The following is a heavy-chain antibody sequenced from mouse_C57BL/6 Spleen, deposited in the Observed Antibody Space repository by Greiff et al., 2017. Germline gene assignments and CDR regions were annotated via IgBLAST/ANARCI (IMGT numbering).Heavy chain of an antibody. V-gene: IGHV3-6*01. J-gene: IGHJ3*01. D-gene: IGHD2-14*01. CDR2: ISYDGSN. Sequence: DVQLQESGPGLVKPSQSLSLTCSVTGYSITSGYYWNWIRQFPGNKLEWMGYISYDGSNNYNPSLKNRISITRDTSKNQFFLKLNSVTTEDTATYYCARDSYAFAYWGQGTLVTVSA. CDR3: ARDSYAFAY. CDR1: GYSITSGYY.